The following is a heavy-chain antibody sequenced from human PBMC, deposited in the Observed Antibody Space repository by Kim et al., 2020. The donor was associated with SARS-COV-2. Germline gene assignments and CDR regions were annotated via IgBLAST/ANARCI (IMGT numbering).Heavy chain of an antibody. V-gene: IGHV3-30*18. CDR2: ISNDGTDK. Sequence: GGSLRLSCAASGFTFRSYGMHWVRQAPGKGPEWVAVISNDGTDKYYGDSVKGRFTISRDNSKNTLYLQMNSLRGDDTAVYYCAKGREADPMDFITDYWGQGTLVTVSS. J-gene: IGHJ4*02. D-gene: IGHD3-10*01. CDR1: GFTFRSYG. CDR3: AKGREADPMDFITDY.